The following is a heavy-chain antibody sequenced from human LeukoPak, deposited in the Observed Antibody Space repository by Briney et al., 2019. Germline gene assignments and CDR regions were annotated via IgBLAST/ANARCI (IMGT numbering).Heavy chain of an antibody. CDR1: GGSFSGYY. D-gene: IGHD5-24*01. J-gene: IGHJ4*02. V-gene: IGHV4-34*01. Sequence: SETLSLTCAVYGGSFSGYYWSWIRQPPGKGLEWIGEINHSGSTNYNPSLKSRVTISVDTSKNQFSLKLSSVTAADTAVYYCARIGWLPGYWGQGTLVTVSS. CDR3: ARIGWLPGY. CDR2: INHSGST.